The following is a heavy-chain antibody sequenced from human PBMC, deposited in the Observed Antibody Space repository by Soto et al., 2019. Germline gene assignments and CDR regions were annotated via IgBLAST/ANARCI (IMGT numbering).Heavy chain of an antibody. D-gene: IGHD2-15*01. CDR3: ARDYFSRPDIVLLSCYSLYYYHMVF. Sequence: GASVKVSCKASGYTFTSYYMHWVRQAPGQGLEWMGIINPSGGSTSYAQKFQGRVTMTRNTSTSTVYMELSSLRSEDTAVYYCARDYFSRPDIVLLSCYSLYYYHMVFWAKGTSVPVS. V-gene: IGHV1-46*03. CDR1: GYTFTSYY. J-gene: IGHJ6*03. CDR2: INPSGGST.